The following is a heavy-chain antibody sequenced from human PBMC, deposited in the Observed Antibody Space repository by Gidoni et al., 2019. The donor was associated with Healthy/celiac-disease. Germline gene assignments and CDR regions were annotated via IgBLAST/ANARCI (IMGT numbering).Heavy chain of an antibody. CDR3: ARGSRRGDVRRGNNWFDP. J-gene: IGHJ5*02. D-gene: IGHD3-16*01. Sequence: QVQLQQWGAGLLKPSETLSLTCAVSGGSFSGYYWRWIRQPPGKGLEWIGEINHSGSTNYNPSLKSRVTISVDTSKNQFSLKLSSVTAADTAVYYCARGSRRGDVRRGNNWFDPWGQGTLVTVSS. CDR1: GGSFSGYY. V-gene: IGHV4-34*01. CDR2: INHSGST.